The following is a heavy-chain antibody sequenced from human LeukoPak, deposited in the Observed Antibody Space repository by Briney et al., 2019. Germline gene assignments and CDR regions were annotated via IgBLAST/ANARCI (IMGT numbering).Heavy chain of an antibody. CDR3: GRKGGVESAVDF. V-gene: IGHV1-2*06. D-gene: IGHD1-26*01. Sequence: ASVKVSCKASGDTFTGYYMHWVRQAPGQGLEWMGRINPNSGGTNCAQKFQGRVTMTRDTSISTAYMELSRLMCDDKAADFCGRKGGVESAVDFWGHGTLVTVSS. J-gene: IGHJ3*01. CDR1: GDTFTGYY. CDR2: INPNSGGT.